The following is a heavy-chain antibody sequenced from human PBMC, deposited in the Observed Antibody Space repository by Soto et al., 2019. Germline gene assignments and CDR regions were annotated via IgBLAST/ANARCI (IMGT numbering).Heavy chain of an antibody. CDR2: VVPLFGTA. Sequence: QVQLVQSGAEVKKPGSSVKVSCKASGGAFSTYTFNWVRQAPGQGLEWMGGVVPLFGTADYAQKFQGRVTITADKSTSTAYMELSSLRSEDTAVYYCARDQETRSRLSGNYRRLYYYVMDVWGQGTTVTVSS. CDR1: GGAFSTYT. D-gene: IGHD1-26*01. V-gene: IGHV1-69*06. CDR3: ARDQETRSRLSGNYRRLYYYVMDV. J-gene: IGHJ6*02.